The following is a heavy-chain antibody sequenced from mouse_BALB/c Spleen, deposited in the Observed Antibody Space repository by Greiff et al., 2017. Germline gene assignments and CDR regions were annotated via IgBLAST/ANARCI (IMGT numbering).Heavy chain of an antibody. CDR3: AKEGAYLYWYVDV. D-gene: IGHD5-5*01. CDR1: GFSLTDYG. V-gene: IGHV2-6-5*01. CDR2: IWGGGST. Sequence: VQLQQSGPGLVAPSQSLSITCTVSGFSLTDYGVSWIRQPPGKGLEWLGVIWGGGSTYYNSALKSRLSISKDNSKSQVFLKMNSLQTDDTAMYYCAKEGAYLYWYVDVWGAGTTVTVSS. J-gene: IGHJ1*01.